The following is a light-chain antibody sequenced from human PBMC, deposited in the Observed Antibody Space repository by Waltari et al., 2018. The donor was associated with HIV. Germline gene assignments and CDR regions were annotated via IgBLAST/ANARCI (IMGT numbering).Light chain of an antibody. CDR1: QSISSY. J-gene: IGKJ1*01. CDR3: QQSYSTWT. Sequence: DIQMTQAPSSLSASVGDRVTITCRASQSISSYLNWYQQKPGEAPKLLIYAASRLQSGVQSRFSGSGSGTDFTLTISSLQPEDFATVYCQQSYSTWTFGQGTKVEIK. V-gene: IGKV1-39*01. CDR2: AAS.